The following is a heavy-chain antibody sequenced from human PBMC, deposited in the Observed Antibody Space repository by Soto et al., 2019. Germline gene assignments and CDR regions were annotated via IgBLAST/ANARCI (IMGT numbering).Heavy chain of an antibody. CDR1: GFTFSSYS. CDR3: ARRVGYCSGGSCYHLDC. CDR2: ISKSSSNI. D-gene: IGHD2-15*01. Sequence: GFLRLSCAASGFTFSSYSMNWVRQAPGKGLEWVSSISKSSSNIYYADSVKGRFTISRDKAISTAYLQWSSLKASDTAMYYCARRVGYCSGGSCYHLDCWGQGTLVTVSS. J-gene: IGHJ4*02. V-gene: IGHV3-21*04.